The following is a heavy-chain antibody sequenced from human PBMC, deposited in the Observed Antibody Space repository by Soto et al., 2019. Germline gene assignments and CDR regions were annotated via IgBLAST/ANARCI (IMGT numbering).Heavy chain of an antibody. J-gene: IGHJ6*02. D-gene: IGHD1-26*01. CDR1: GYTFTGYY. V-gene: IGHV1-2*04. Sequence: QVQLVQSGAEVKTPGASVKVSCKASGYTFTGYYMHWVRQAPGQGLEWMGWINPNSGGTNYAQKFQGCVNMTRDTSISTAYMDRSRLRSDDTAVYYCARDGLNWELHRSGYYGMDVCVQGTTVTVSS. CDR3: ARDGLNWELHRSGYYGMDV. CDR2: INPNSGGT.